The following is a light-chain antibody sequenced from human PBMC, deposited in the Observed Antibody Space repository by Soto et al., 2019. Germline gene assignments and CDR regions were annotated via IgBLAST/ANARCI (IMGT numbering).Light chain of an antibody. CDR3: SSYAGSNHLGG. CDR2: EVS. V-gene: IGLV2-8*01. CDR1: SSDVGGYKY. J-gene: IGLJ1*01. Sequence: QSVLTQPPSASGSPGQSVTISCTGTSSDVGGYKYVSWYQQHPGKAPKLMIYEVSKRPSGVPDRFSGSKSGNTASLTVSGLQAEDEADYYCSSYAGSNHLGGFGTGTKLTVL.